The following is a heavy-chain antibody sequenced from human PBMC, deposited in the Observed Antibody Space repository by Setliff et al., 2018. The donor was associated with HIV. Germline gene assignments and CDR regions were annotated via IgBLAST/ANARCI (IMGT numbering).Heavy chain of an antibody. CDR2: IYFSGST. J-gene: IGHJ4*01. V-gene: IGHV4-59*08. CDR3: ARADCSGGSCYSPGY. Sequence: SETLSLTCTVSGGSISSYYWSWIRQPPGKGLEWIGYIYFSGSTNYNPSLKGRVTISLDTSKSQFSLKLSSVTAADTAVYYCARADCSGGSCYSPGYWGQGTVVTVSS. CDR1: GGSISSYY. D-gene: IGHD2-15*01.